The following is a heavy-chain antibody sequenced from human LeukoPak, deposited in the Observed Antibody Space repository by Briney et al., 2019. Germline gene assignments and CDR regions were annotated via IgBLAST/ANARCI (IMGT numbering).Heavy chain of an antibody. J-gene: IGHJ4*02. CDR3: AGYIVATKGRLIDY. V-gene: IGHV1-2*02. D-gene: IGHD5-12*01. CDR2: INPNSGGT. Sequence: ASVKVSCKASGYTFTGYYMHWVRQAPGQGLEWMGWINPNSGGTNYAQKFKGRVTMTRDTYISTAYMELSRLRSDDTAVYYCAGYIVATKGRLIDYWGQGTLVTVSS. CDR1: GYTFTGYY.